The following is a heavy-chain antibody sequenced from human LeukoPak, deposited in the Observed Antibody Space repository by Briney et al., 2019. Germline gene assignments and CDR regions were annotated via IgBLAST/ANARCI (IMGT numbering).Heavy chain of an antibody. CDR3: ASSELRYFDWHHYYFDY. Sequence: PSETLSLTCTVSGGSISSYYWSWIRQPAGKGLEWIGRIYTSGSTNYNPSLKSRVTTSVDTSKNQFSLKLSSVTAADTAVYYCASSELRYFDWHHYYFDYWGQGTLVTVSS. J-gene: IGHJ4*02. CDR2: IYTSGST. CDR1: GGSISSYY. V-gene: IGHV4-4*07. D-gene: IGHD3-9*01.